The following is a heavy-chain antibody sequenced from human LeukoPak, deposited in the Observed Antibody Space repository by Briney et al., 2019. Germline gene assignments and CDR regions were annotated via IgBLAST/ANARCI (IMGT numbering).Heavy chain of an antibody. Sequence: ASVKVSCKASGYSFTEHYIYWVRQAPGQGLEWMGWINPNSGGTNYAQKFQGRVTMTRDTSISTAYMELSRLRSDDTAVYYCARGPAYCSGGSCYGYYYYYMDVWGKGTTVTVSS. CDR3: ARGPAYCSGGSCYGYYYYYMDV. D-gene: IGHD2-15*01. CDR2: INPNSGGT. V-gene: IGHV1-2*02. J-gene: IGHJ6*03. CDR1: GYSFTEHY.